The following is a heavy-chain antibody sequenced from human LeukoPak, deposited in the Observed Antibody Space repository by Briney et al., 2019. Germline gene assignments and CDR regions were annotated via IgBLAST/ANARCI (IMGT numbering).Heavy chain of an antibody. CDR3: ARGHRIVVVVAAILDAFDI. Sequence: ASAKVSCKAAGYTFTSYYMHWVRQAPGQGLEGMGIINPRGGSTSYAQKFQGRVTMTRDMSTSTVDMELSSLRTEDTAMYHCARGHRIVVVVAAILDAFDIWGQGTMVTVSS. D-gene: IGHD2-15*01. J-gene: IGHJ3*02. V-gene: IGHV1-46*01. CDR2: INPRGGST. CDR1: GYTFTSYY.